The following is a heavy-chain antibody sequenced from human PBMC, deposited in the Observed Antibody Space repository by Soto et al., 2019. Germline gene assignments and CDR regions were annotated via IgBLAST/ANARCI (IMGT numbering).Heavy chain of an antibody. CDR2: INHSGST. J-gene: IGHJ4*02. D-gene: IGHD3-10*01. Sequence: PSETLSLTCAVYGGSFSGYYWSWIRQPPGKGLEWIGEINHSGSTNYNPSLKSRVTISVDTSENQFSLKLSSVTAADTAVYYCARGSVLWFGELSMFDYWGQGTLVTVSS. CDR3: ARGSVLWFGELSMFDY. V-gene: IGHV4-34*01. CDR1: GGSFSGYY.